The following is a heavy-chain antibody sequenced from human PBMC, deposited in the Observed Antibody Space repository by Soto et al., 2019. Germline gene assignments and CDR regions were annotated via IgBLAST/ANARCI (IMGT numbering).Heavy chain of an antibody. CDR1: GFKFDDYS. CDR2: ISWDGRRT. D-gene: IGHD4-17*01. J-gene: IGHJ5*01. V-gene: IGHV3-43*01. Sequence: PGGSLRLSCATSGFKFDDYSMHWVRQTRGKGLEWVCLISWDGRRTNYADSVRGRFTISRDSSKNSLYLQMNSLRSEDTALYYCTTAHSGDYPNWFHSWGHGTLVTVSS. CDR3: TTAHSGDYPNWFHS.